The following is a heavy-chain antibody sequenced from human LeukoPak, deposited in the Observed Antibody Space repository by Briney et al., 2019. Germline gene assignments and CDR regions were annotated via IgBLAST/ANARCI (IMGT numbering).Heavy chain of an antibody. D-gene: IGHD1-26*01. CDR2: IAYDGSRA. V-gene: IGHV3-33*01. J-gene: IGHJ3*02. CDR3: ARGVGAPWDAFDI. CDR1: GFTFGGYG. Sequence: GGSLRLSCAGYGFTFGGYGMHWFRQTPGKGLEWVAVIAYDGSRAFYADSVKGRFTISRDNAKNSLYLQMNSLRAEDTAVYYCARGVGAPWDAFDIWGQGTMVTVSS.